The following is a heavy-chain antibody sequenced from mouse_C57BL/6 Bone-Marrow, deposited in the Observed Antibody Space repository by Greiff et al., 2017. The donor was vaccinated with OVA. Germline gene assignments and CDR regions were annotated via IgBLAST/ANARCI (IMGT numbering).Heavy chain of an antibody. CDR3: TRDWGGTAWFAY. D-gene: IGHD3-3*01. J-gene: IGHJ3*01. CDR2: ISSGGDYI. V-gene: IGHV5-9-1*02. Sequence: EVKLVESGDGLVKPGGSLTLSCAASGFTFSSYAMSWVRQTPEKRLEWVAYISSGGDYIYYADTVKGRFTISRDNARNTLYLQMSSLKSEDTAMYYCTRDWGGTAWFAYWGQGTLVTVSA. CDR1: GFTFSSYA.